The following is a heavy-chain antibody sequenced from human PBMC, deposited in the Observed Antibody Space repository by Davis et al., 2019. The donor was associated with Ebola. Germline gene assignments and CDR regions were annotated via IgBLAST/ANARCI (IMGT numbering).Heavy chain of an antibody. Sequence: PSETLSLTCEVSGGSINTGVYSWNWIRQPPGKGLEWVGNFYYNLATHYSPSLESRVTISVDTSKNQFSLRLNSVTAADTAIYYCARNSSGFGHFDSWGQGTLVTVSS. J-gene: IGHJ4*02. CDR3: ARNSSGFGHFDS. V-gene: IGHV4-39*07. D-gene: IGHD3-22*01. CDR2: FYYNLAT. CDR1: GGSINTGVYS.